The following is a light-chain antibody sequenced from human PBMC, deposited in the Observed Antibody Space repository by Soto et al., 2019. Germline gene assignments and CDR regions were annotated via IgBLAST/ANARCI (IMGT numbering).Light chain of an antibody. CDR2: EVS. V-gene: IGLV2-8*01. Sequence: QSALTQPPSASGSPGQSVTISCTGTSSDVGGYNYVSWYQQHPGKAPKLMIYEVSKRPSGVPDRFSGSKSGNTASLTVSGLHAEDEAAYYCSSYAGSNDFVFGTGTQLTVL. CDR1: SSDVGGYNY. CDR3: SSYAGSNDFV. J-gene: IGLJ1*01.